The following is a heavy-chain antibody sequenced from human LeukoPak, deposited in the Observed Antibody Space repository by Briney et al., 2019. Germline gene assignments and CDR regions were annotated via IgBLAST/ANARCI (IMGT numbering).Heavy chain of an antibody. V-gene: IGHV3-21*01. CDR1: GFTFSSYG. CDR3: ARDLRELRTYYGVDV. CDR2: ISSSSTYI. D-gene: IGHD1-7*01. Sequence: GGSLRLSCAASGFTFSSYGMHWVRQAPGKGLEWVSSISSSSTYIYYADSVKGRFTISRDNAKNSLYLQMNSLRAEDTAVYYCARDLRELRTYYGVDVWGQGTTVTVSS. J-gene: IGHJ6*02.